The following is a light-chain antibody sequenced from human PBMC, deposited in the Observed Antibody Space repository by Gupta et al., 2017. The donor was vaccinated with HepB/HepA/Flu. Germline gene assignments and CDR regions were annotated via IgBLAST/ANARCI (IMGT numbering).Light chain of an antibody. V-gene: IGLV3-1*01. CDR1: KLGDRY. CDR2: QND. CDR3: QAWDSNTVV. J-gene: IGLJ2*01. Sequence: SYELTQLPSLSVSPGQPASIPCSAYKLGDRYPCWYQQNPGQSPVLVSYQNDKRPSRIPERFSGSNSGNTATMTMRGTQSIDEADYDCQAWDSNTVVFGGGTKLTVL.